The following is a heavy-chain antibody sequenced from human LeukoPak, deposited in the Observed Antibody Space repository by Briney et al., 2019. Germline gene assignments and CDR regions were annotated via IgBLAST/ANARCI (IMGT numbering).Heavy chain of an antibody. CDR1: GGSFSGYY. D-gene: IGHD3-10*01. V-gene: IGHV4-34*01. CDR2: INHSGST. CDR3: ASLVREGPMDV. Sequence: PSETLSLTCAVYGGSFSGYYWSWIRQPPGKGLEWIGEINHSGSTNYNPSLKSRVTISVDTSKNQFSLKLSSVTAADTAVYYCASLVREGPMDVWGQGTTVTVSS. J-gene: IGHJ6*02.